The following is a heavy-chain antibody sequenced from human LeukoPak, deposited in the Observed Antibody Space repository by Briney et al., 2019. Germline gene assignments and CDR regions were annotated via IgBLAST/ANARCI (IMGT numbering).Heavy chain of an antibody. J-gene: IGHJ5*02. CDR2: ILFDGRNR. V-gene: IGHV3-30*03. CDR3: ARGREYELPENRFDP. CDR1: GFIFSTYG. Sequence: GGSLRLSCAASGFIFSTYGMHWVRQAPGKGLEWVAIILFDGRNRYYADSVQGRFSISRDISKNTVYLEMNSLRGDDTAVYYCARGREYELPENRFDPWGQGTLVTVSS. D-gene: IGHD2-15*01.